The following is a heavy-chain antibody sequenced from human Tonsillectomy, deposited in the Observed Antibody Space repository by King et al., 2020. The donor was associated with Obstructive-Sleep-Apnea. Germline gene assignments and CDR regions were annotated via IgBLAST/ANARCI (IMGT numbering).Heavy chain of an antibody. CDR1: GFTFSSYW. Sequence: VQLVESGGGLVQPGGSLRLSCAASGFTFSSYWMSWVRQAPGKGLEWVANIKQDGSEKYYVDSVKGRFTISRDNAKNSLYLQMNSLRAKDTAVYYCARTYYDFWSGLVYFDYWGQGTLVTVSS. J-gene: IGHJ4*02. CDR3: ARTYYDFWSGLVYFDY. CDR2: IKQDGSEK. V-gene: IGHV3-7*03. D-gene: IGHD3-3*01.